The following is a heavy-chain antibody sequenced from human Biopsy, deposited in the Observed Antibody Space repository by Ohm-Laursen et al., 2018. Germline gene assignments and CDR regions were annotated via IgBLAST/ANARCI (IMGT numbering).Heavy chain of an antibody. J-gene: IGHJ2*01. D-gene: IGHD1-26*01. CDR3: ARHAPSYSGSYWRYFDL. CDR1: GGSISGSS. V-gene: IGHV4-59*08. CDR2: ISYSRDT. Sequence: SETLSLTCTVSGGSISGSSWSWIRQAPGKGLEWIGYISYSRDTNYNPFLKSRVTISVDTSLNHLSLRLPSVTAADTAVYYCARHAPSYSGSYWRYFDLWGRGTLVTVSS.